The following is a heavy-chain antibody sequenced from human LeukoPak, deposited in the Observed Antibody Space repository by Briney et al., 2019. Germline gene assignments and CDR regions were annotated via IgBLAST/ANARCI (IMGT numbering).Heavy chain of an antibody. J-gene: IGHJ4*02. CDR1: GYTFSNYG. D-gene: IGHD3-22*01. Sequence: ASVKVSCKTFGYTFSNYGVNWVRQAPGQGLEWMGWISGDTGNTNYVRNFQGRVTMTTDTSSSSAYMELRNLRPDDTAVYYCARDLKILVGVNLFDYWGQGTLVTVSS. V-gene: IGHV1-18*01. CDR3: ARDLKILVGVNLFDY. CDR2: ISGDTGNT.